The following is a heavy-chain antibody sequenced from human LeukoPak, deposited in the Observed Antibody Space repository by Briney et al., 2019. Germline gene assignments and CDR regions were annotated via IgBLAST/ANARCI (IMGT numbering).Heavy chain of an antibody. J-gene: IGHJ4*02. D-gene: IGHD2-21*02. CDR1: GFTPSGYE. CDR3: AKDREYCGGDCYSVYFDY. V-gene: IGHV3-23*01. CDR2: ISGSGGST. Sequence: PGGSLRLSCAASGFTPSGYEMNWVRQAPGKGLEWVSAISGSGGSTYYADSVKGRFTISRDNSKNTLYLQMNSLRAEDTAVYYCAKDREYCGGDCYSVYFDYWGQGTLVTVSS.